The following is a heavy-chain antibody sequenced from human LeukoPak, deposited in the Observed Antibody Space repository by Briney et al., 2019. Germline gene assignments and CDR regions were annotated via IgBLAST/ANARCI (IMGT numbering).Heavy chain of an antibody. D-gene: IGHD2-8*01. Sequence: GGSLRLSCAASGFTFSSYWMSWVRQAPGKGLEWVANIKQDGSEKTSVDSVKGRFTISRDNAKNSLYLQMDSLRAEDAAVYYCARGPTNGQAFDYWGQGTLVSVSS. V-gene: IGHV3-7*01. J-gene: IGHJ4*02. CDR3: ARGPTNGQAFDY. CDR2: IKQDGSEK. CDR1: GFTFSSYW.